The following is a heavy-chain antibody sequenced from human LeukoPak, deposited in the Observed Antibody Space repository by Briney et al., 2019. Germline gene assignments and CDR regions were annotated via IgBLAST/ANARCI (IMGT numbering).Heavy chain of an antibody. J-gene: IGHJ4*02. V-gene: IGHV1-46*01. CDR1: GGTFSSYA. CDR3: ALAYYYDSSGYYL. CDR2: INPSGGST. D-gene: IGHD3-22*01. Sequence: ASVKVSCKASGGTFSSYAISWVRQAPGQGLEWMGIINPSGGSTSYAQKFQGRVTMTRDTSTSTVYMELSSLRSEDTAVYYCALAYYYDSSGYYLWGQGTLVTVSS.